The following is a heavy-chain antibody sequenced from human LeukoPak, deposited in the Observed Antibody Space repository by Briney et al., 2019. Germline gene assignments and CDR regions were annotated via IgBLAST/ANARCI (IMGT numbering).Heavy chain of an antibody. CDR2: LYTSGST. CDR3: ARESGYYGSGSYYANDY. J-gene: IGHJ4*02. Sequence: SPTLSLTYTVSGGSISSGSYYWSWIRQPAGKGLEWIGRLYTSGSTNYNPSLKSRVTISVDTSKNQFSLKLSSVTAADTAVYYCARESGYYGSGSYYANDYWGQGTLVTVSS. CDR1: GGSISSGSYY. D-gene: IGHD3-10*01. V-gene: IGHV4-61*02.